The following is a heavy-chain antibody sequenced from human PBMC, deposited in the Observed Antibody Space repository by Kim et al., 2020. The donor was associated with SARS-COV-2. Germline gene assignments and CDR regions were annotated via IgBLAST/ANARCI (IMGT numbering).Heavy chain of an antibody. D-gene: IGHD2-15*01. Sequence: SETLSLTCTVSGGSINSYYWSWIRQPPGKGLEWIGYIYFTGSTNYNPSLKSRVTISVDTSKNQFSLRLSSVTAADTAVYYCARGFGICSGGSCSLDSWGQGTLVTVSS. CDR1: GGSINSYY. V-gene: IGHV4-59*01. CDR2: IYFTGST. CDR3: ARGFGICSGGSCSLDS. J-gene: IGHJ4*02.